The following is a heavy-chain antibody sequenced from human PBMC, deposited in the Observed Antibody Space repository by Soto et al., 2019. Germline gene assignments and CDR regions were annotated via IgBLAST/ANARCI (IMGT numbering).Heavy chain of an antibody. V-gene: IGHV4-30-2*01. CDR2: IYHSGST. CDR3: GRARKYYVCEFAP. D-gene: IGHD3-10*02. Sequence: SETLSLTCAVSGGSISSGGYSWSWIRQPPGKGLEWIGYIYHSGSTYYNPSLKSRVTISVDRSKNQFSLKLTSVPAADTAMYYCGRARKYYVCEFAPWGQGTLVTVSS. CDR1: GGSISSGGYS. J-gene: IGHJ5*02.